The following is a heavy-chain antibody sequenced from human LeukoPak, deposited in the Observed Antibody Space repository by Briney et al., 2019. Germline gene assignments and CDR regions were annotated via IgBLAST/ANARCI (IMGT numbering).Heavy chain of an antibody. Sequence: AGGSLRLSCAASGFTFSSYGMSWVRQAPGKGLEWGASISVSGGSTYYADSVKGRFTISRDNSKNTLYLQMNSLRAEDTAVYYCAKGLLWFGEFFDYWGQGTLVTVSS. CDR3: AKGLLWFGEFFDY. V-gene: IGHV3-23*01. CDR1: GFTFSSYG. J-gene: IGHJ4*02. D-gene: IGHD3-10*01. CDR2: ISVSGGST.